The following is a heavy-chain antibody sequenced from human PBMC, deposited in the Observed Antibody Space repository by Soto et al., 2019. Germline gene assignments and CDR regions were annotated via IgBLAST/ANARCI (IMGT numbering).Heavy chain of an antibody. CDR1: GFTFSRYS. J-gene: IGHJ4*02. Sequence: EVQLVEAGGGLVQPGGSLRLSCAASGFTFSRYSMNWVRQAPGKGLEWVSYVSSSSSAIYYAASVKGRFTISRDNARNPLSLQMNGLRAEDPAVYYCASGTADSSGSKFNYWGQGALVTVSS. V-gene: IGHV3-48*01. CDR3: ASGTADSSGSKFNY. D-gene: IGHD3-22*01. CDR2: VSSSSSAI.